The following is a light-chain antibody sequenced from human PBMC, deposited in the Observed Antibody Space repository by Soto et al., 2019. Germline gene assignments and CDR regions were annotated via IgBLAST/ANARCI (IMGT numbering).Light chain of an antibody. Sequence: DIQMTQSPSTLSASVGDRVTITCRASESIDSWLAWHQQKPGKAPKRLIFAASSLQSGVPSRFSGSGSGTEFTLTISSLQPDDFATYYCQHYKTYSWTFGQGTKVDIK. CDR1: ESIDSW. CDR2: AAS. V-gene: IGKV1-5*01. J-gene: IGKJ1*01. CDR3: QHYKTYSWT.